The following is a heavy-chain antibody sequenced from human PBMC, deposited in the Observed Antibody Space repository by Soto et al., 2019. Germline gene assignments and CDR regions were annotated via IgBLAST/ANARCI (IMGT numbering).Heavy chain of an antibody. Sequence: GGSLRLSCAASGFPFSHYWMHWVRQTPGKGLVWVSRINPAGTITNYADSVEGRFTISRDNADSALFLQMNSLSAEDTAIYYCTSDTFGLRDTWGQGTMVTVSS. CDR2: INPAGTIT. CDR1: GFPFSHYW. CDR3: TSDTFGLRDT. V-gene: IGHV3-74*01. D-gene: IGHD3-16*01. J-gene: IGHJ5*02.